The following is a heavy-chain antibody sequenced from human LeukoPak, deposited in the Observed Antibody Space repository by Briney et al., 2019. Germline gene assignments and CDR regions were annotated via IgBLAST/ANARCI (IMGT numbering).Heavy chain of an antibody. Sequence: GGSLRLSCAASGFTLSNYWMSWDRQAPGKGLEWVANIKKDESEKNYVDSVKGRFTISRDNAKNSLYLQMNSLRAEDTAVYYCATLHPDFDYWGQGTLVTVSS. CDR3: ATLHPDFDY. CDR1: GFTLSNYW. J-gene: IGHJ4*02. V-gene: IGHV3-7*01. CDR2: IKKDESEK.